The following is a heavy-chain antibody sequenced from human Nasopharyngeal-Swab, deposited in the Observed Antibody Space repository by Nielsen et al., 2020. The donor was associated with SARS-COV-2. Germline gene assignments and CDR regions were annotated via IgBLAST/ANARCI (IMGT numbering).Heavy chain of an antibody. J-gene: IGHJ5*02. CDR3: ARAGTGRADPTA. CDR1: GFTFRHYG. CDR2: IWYDGTNK. D-gene: IGHD1-1*01. V-gene: IGHV3-33*01. Sequence: GGSLRLSCAASGFTFRHYGMHWVRQAPGKGLEWVANIWYDGTNKYYADSVKGRFTISRDNTKNLLYLQMNSLRAEDSSVYFCARAGTGRADPTAWGQGALVTVSS.